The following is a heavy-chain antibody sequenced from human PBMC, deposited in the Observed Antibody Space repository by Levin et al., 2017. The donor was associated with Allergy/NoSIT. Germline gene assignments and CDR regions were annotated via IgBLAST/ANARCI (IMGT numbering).Heavy chain of an antibody. V-gene: IGHV4-59*01. CDR2: FYYSEGT. Sequence: SQTLSLTCTVPGGSISDYYWSWIRPPPGKGLEWIGYFYYSEGTNYNPSLKSRLTISVDTSKNQFSLKLSSVTAADTAVYYCARGVKTFGGVIGKTDYWGQGTLVTVSS. D-gene: IGHD3-16*02. CDR3: ARGVKTFGGVIGKTDY. CDR1: GGSISDYY. J-gene: IGHJ4*02.